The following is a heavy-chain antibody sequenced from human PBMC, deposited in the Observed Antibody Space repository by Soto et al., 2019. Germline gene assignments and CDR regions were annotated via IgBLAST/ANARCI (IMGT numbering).Heavy chain of an antibody. Sequence: QVQLVESGGGVVQPGRSLRLSCAASGFTFSSYGMHWVRQAPGTGLEWVAVIWYDGSNKYYADSVKGRFTISRDNSKNTLYLQMNSLRAEDTAVYYCARDYLVVVAATLGAFDIWGQGTMVTVSS. CDR3: ARDYLVVVAATLGAFDI. J-gene: IGHJ3*02. CDR2: IWYDGSNK. CDR1: GFTFSSYG. D-gene: IGHD2-15*01. V-gene: IGHV3-33*01.